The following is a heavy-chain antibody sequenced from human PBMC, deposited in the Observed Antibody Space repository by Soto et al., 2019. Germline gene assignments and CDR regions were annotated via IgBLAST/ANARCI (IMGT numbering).Heavy chain of an antibody. V-gene: IGHV3-23*01. CDR3: AKGGYCSGGSCYSQSYDYVWGSYRYIYDYYYGMDV. D-gene: IGHD3-16*02. CDR1: GFTFSSYA. J-gene: IGHJ6*02. CDR2: ISGSGGST. Sequence: PGGSLRLSCAASGFTFSSYAMSWVRQAPGKGLEWVSAISGSGGSTYYADSVKGRFTISRDNSKNTLYLQMNSLRAEDTAVYYCAKGGYCSGGSCYSQSYDYVWGSYRYIYDYYYGMDVWGQGTTVTVSS.